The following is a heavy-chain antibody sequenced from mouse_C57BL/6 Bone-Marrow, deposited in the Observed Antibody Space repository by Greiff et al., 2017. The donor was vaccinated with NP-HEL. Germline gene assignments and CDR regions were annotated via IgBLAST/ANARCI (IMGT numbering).Heavy chain of an antibody. V-gene: IGHV3-6*01. CDR1: GYSITSGYY. D-gene: IGHD1-1*01. J-gene: IGHJ2*01. CDR2: ISYDGSN. CDR3: ARRIYYYGSSYFYYFDY. Sequence: EVQLQESGPGLVQPSQSLSLTCSVTGYSITSGYYWNWIRQFPGNKLEWMGYISYDGSNNYNPSLKNRIAITRDTSKNQFFLKLNSVTTEDTATYYCARRIYYYGSSYFYYFDYWGQGTTLTVSS.